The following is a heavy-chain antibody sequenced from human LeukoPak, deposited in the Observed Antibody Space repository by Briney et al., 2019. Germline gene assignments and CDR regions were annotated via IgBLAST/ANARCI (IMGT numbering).Heavy chain of an antibody. CDR1: GFIFRNYA. V-gene: IGHV3-23*01. D-gene: IGHD3-9*01. CDR2: ITGSGDTT. J-gene: IGHJ4*02. Sequence: GASLRLSCAASGFIFRNYAMSWVRQAPGKGLEWVSAITGSGDTTYYADSVKGRFTISRDNSKDTLYVEMNTLRAEDTAVYYCAKWGDYDILTGYYVSDFWGQGTLVTVSS. CDR3: AKWGDYDILTGYYVSDF.